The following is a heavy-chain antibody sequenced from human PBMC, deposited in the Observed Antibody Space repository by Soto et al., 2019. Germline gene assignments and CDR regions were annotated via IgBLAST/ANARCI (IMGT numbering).Heavy chain of an antibody. Sequence: GGSLRLSCAASGVTFSGSAMHWVRQASGKGLDWVVSIRSTANSYATGYAASVKARFPIYILDSQNKVYRQMNSVTTEDRAVYYCGWITMVWGVIQKENWGQGTKVTVSS. CDR3: GWITMVWGVIQKEN. D-gene: IGHD3-10*01. CDR2: IRSTANSYAT. J-gene: IGHJ4*02. CDR1: GVTFSGSA. V-gene: IGHV3-73*01.